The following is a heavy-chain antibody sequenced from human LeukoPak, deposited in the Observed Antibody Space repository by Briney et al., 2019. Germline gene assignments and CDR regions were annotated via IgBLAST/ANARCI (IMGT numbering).Heavy chain of an antibody. J-gene: IGHJ4*02. CDR1: GYPFTTYD. Sequence: ASVKVSCKASGYPFTTYDINWVRKATGQGLEWMGWMNPSSGYTGYSQKFQGRVTITTDESTSTAYMELSSLRSEDTAVYYCASWPLGYSRDYWGQGTLVTVSS. CDR2: MNPSSGYT. D-gene: IGHD5-18*01. CDR3: ASWPLGYSRDY. V-gene: IGHV1-8*01.